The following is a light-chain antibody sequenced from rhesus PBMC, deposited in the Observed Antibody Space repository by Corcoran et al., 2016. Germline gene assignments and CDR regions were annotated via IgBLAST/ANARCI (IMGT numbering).Light chain of an antibody. CDR3: CSYRSGNTFV. Sequence: QSALTQAPSVSKSLGQSVTISCSGTSSDIGDYNDVSWYQQHPGTAPGLLIYDVNKRPSGVSDRFSGSKSGNTASLTISGLQAEDEADYYCCSYRSGNTFVFGSGTKLTVL. J-gene: IGLJ6*01. CDR1: SSDIGDYND. V-gene: IGLV2S9*01. CDR2: DVN.